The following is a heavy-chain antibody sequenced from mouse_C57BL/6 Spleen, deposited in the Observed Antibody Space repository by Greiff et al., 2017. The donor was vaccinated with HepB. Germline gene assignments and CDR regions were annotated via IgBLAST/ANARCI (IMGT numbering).Heavy chain of an antibody. V-gene: IGHV1-59*01. CDR2: IDPSDSYT. CDR1: GYTFTSYW. J-gene: IGHJ4*01. D-gene: IGHD1-1*01. Sequence: QVQLQQPGAELVRPGPSVKLSCKASGYTFTSYWMHWVKQRPGQGLEWIGVIDPSDSYTNYNQKFKGKATLTVDTSSSTAYMQLSSLTSEDSAVYYCARGTYYYGSPYYAMDYWGQGTSVTVSS. CDR3: ARGTYYYGSPYYAMDY.